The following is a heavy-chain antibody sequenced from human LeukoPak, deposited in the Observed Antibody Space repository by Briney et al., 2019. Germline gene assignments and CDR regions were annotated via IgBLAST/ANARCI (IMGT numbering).Heavy chain of an antibody. CDR1: GFTFSTYS. D-gene: IGHD1-26*01. CDR3: AMEGYSGNYPAY. Sequence: GGSLRLSCAASGFTFSTYSMNWVRQAPGKGLEWVSSISSSSYIYYADSVKGRFTISRDNAKKSLYLQMNSLRAEDTAVYYCAMEGYSGNYPAYWGQGTLVTVSS. CDR2: ISSSSYI. V-gene: IGHV3-21*01. J-gene: IGHJ4*02.